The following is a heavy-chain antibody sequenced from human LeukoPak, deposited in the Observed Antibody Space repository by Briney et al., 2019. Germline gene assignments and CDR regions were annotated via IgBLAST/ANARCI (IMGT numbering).Heavy chain of an antibody. CDR1: GYSFATYW. J-gene: IGHJ5*02. CDR2: LYPGDSDT. D-gene: IGHD4-17*01. Sequence: GESLQISCKGSGYSFATYWIAWVRQLPGKGLEWMGILYPGDSDTRYSPSFQGQVTISADKSISTAYLQWSRPKASDTAMYYCARRAHGDYNNWFDTWGQGTLVTVSS. V-gene: IGHV5-51*01. CDR3: ARRAHGDYNNWFDT.